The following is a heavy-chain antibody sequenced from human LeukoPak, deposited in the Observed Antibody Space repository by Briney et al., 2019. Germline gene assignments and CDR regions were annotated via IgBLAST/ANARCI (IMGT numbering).Heavy chain of an antibody. D-gene: IGHD2-15*01. CDR3: ANYCSGGSCYHSGAFDI. J-gene: IGHJ3*02. V-gene: IGHV1-18*01. CDR1: GYTFTSYG. Sequence: GASVKVSCKASGYTFTSYGISWVRQAPGQGLEWMGWISAYNGNTNYAQKLQGRVTMTTDSSTSTAYMELRSLRSDDTALYYCANYCSGGSCYHSGAFDIWGQGTMVTVSS. CDR2: ISAYNGNT.